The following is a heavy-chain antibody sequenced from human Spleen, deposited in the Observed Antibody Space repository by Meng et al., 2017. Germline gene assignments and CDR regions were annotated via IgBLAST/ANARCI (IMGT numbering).Heavy chain of an antibody. Sequence: SETLSLTCTVSGGSISSGVYYWGWVRQHPGKGLEWLGSFYYSERTYYNPSLRSRLTISVDTSKYQFSLKLTSVTAADTAVYYCARGLRYYYDSSGPYYFDYWGQGTLVTVSS. CDR3: ARGLRYYYDSSGPYYFDY. V-gene: IGHV4-31*03. J-gene: IGHJ4*02. CDR2: FYYSERT. CDR1: GGSISSGVYY. D-gene: IGHD3-22*01.